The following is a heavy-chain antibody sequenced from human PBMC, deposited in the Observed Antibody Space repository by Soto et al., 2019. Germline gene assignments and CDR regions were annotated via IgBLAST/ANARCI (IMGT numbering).Heavy chain of an antibody. CDR2: INSDGSST. D-gene: IGHD2-21*01. Sequence: EVQLVESGGGLVQPGGSLRLSCATSGFIFSGYWMHWVRQAPGKGLVWVSRINSDGSSTTYADSVKGRFTMSRDSATNTLFLQMNGLRGEDTAVYYCASDGGGAVPLDSWGQGTLVAVSS. J-gene: IGHJ4*02. CDR3: ASDGGGAVPLDS. V-gene: IGHV3-74*01. CDR1: GFIFSGYW.